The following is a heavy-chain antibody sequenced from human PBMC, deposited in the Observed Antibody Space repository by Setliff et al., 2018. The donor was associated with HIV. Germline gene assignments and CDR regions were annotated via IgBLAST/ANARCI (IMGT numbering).Heavy chain of an antibody. Sequence: GASVKVSCKASGGSFSANRINWLRQAPGQGPEWMGKIIPITGTVTYAQNFQGRLTITADRFTSTVYMELSSLHSDDTAVYYCATDFVSGFLEWLTFDYWGQGTLVTVSS. D-gene: IGHD3-3*01. V-gene: IGHV1-69*08. CDR2: IIPITGTV. J-gene: IGHJ4*02. CDR1: GGSFSANR. CDR3: ATDFVSGFLEWLTFDY.